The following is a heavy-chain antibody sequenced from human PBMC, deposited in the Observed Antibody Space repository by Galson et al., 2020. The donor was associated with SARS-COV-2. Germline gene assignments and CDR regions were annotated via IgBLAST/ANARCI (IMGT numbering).Heavy chain of an antibody. CDR1: GGTFNSYA. Sequence: ASVKVSCKASGGTFNSYAISWVRQAPGQGLEWMGEIIPMFGRPNYTQRFQGRVTITTDESTGTAYMELSSLRSEDTAVYYCASHTPGYSTGWGWGQGTLVTVSS. CDR2: IIPMFGRP. CDR3: ASHTPGYSTGWG. D-gene: IGHD6-19*01. V-gene: IGHV1-69*05. J-gene: IGHJ4*02.